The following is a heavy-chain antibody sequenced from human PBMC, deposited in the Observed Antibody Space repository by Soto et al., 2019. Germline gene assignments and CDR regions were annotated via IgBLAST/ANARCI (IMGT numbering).Heavy chain of an antibody. CDR1: GFTFSSYG. CDR2: IWYDGSNK. Sequence: VQLVESGGGVVQPGRSLRLSCAASGFTFSSYGMHWVRQAPGKGLEWVAVIWYDGSNKYYADSVKGRFTISRDNSKNTLYLQMNSLRAEDTAVYYCARGPLYLTYYMDVWGKGTTVTVSS. D-gene: IGHD2-2*02. CDR3: ARGPLYLTYYMDV. V-gene: IGHV3-33*01. J-gene: IGHJ6*03.